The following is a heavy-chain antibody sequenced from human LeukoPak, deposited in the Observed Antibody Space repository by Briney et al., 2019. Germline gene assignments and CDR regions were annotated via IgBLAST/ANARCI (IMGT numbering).Heavy chain of an antibody. D-gene: IGHD5-18*01. CDR1: GGSITSYH. J-gene: IGHJ5*02. CDR3: ARNLRQLVYGYDWFDP. V-gene: IGHV4-4*07. CDR2: IYTDGSI. Sequence: SETLSLTCTVSGGSITSYHWSWIRQAAGKGLEWIGRIYTDGSINSNPSLKTRVTMSVDRSMNQFSLKLSSVTAADTAVYYCARNLRQLVYGYDWFDPWGQGTLVTVSS.